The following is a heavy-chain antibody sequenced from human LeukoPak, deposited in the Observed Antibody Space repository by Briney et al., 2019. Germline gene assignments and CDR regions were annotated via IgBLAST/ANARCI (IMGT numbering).Heavy chain of an antibody. D-gene: IGHD2-2*01. CDR1: GFNFEDYG. Sequence: PGGSLRLSCAASGFNFEDYGMSWVRQAPGKGLEWVSGINWNGGSTGYADSVKGRFTISRDNAKNSLYLQMNSLRAEDTALYYCASPLCSSTSCYETPFDYWGQGTLVTVSS. V-gene: IGHV3-20*04. J-gene: IGHJ4*02. CDR3: ASPLCSSTSCYETPFDY. CDR2: INWNGGST.